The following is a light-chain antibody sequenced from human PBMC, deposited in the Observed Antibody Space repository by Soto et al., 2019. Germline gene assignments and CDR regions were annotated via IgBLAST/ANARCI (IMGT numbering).Light chain of an antibody. CDR2: DAS. Sequence: DIQMTQSPSMLSASVGDRVTIACRASQSIRRWLAWYQQKPGKAPKLLIFDASTWESGVPSRFSGRGSETEFTLTISSLQPDDFATYYCQQYNSYSPATFGQGTKVDTK. V-gene: IGKV1-5*01. J-gene: IGKJ1*01. CDR3: QQYNSYSPAT. CDR1: QSIRRW.